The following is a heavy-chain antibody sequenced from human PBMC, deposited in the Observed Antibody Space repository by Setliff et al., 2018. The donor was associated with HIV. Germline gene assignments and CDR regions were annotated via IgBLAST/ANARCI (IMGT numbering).Heavy chain of an antibody. CDR2: LYPGDSDI. J-gene: IGHJ5*02. Sequence: GESLKISCQTSGYTFSMYWIGWVRQRPGKGLEWMAILYPGDSDIRYSPSFQGQVTISTDKSIGAAYLQWRSLKAWDTGMYFCARAPNSPSYSNVFFVDHWGQGTLVTVSS. CDR3: ARAPNSPSYSNVFFVDH. D-gene: IGHD4-4*01. CDR1: GYTFSMYW. V-gene: IGHV5-51*01.